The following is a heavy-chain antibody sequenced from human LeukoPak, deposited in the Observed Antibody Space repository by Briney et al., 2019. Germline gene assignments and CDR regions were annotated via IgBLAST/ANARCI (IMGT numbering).Heavy chain of an antibody. Sequence: NPSETLSLTCTVSGGSISSYYWSWIRQPPGKGLEWIGYIYYSGSTNYNPSLKSRVTISVDTSKNQFSLKLSSVTAADTAVYYCARGIAAAGLYYYYYMDVWGKGTTVTVSS. CDR1: GGSISSYY. CDR2: IYYSGST. J-gene: IGHJ6*03. D-gene: IGHD6-13*01. V-gene: IGHV4-59*01. CDR3: ARGIAAAGLYYYYYMDV.